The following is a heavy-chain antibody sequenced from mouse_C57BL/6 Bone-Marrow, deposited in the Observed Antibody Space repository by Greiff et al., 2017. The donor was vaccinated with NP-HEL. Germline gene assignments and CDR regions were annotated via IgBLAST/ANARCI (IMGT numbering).Heavy chain of an antibody. D-gene: IGHD1-1*01. CDR3: ARRCYYVGAMDD. J-gene: IGHJ4*01. CDR1: GFTFSDYG. CDR2: ISSGSSTI. Sequence: EVMLVESGGGLVKPGGSLKLSCAASGFTFSDYGMHWVRQAPEKGLEWVAYISSGSSTIYYADTVKGRYTISRDNAKNTLFLQMTSRRSEDTARYYCARRCYYVGAMDDWGQGTSVTVSS. V-gene: IGHV5-17*01.